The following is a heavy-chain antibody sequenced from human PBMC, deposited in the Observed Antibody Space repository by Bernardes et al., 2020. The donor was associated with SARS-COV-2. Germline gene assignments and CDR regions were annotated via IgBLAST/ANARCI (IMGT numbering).Heavy chain of an antibody. CDR3: ARNGDYYDSSGYGLDY. D-gene: IGHD3-22*01. CDR2: IWYDGSNK. Sequence: GGSLRLSRAASGFTFSSYGMHWVRQAPGKGLEWVAVIWYDGSNKYYADSVKGRFTISRDNSKNTLYLQMNSLRAEDTAVYYCARNGDYYDSSGYGLDYWGQGTLVTVSS. CDR1: GFTFSSYG. J-gene: IGHJ4*02. V-gene: IGHV3-33*01.